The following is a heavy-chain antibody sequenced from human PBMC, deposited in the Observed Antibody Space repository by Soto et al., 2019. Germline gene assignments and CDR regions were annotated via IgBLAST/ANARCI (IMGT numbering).Heavy chain of an antibody. CDR3: ARDIIDWPGVFDD. CDR2: IIPIFGTA. CDR1: GGTFSSYA. Sequence: GASVKVSCKASGGTFSSYAISWVRQAPGQGLEWMGGIIPIFGTANYAQKFQGRVTITADESTSTAYMELSSLRSEDTAVYYCARDIIDWPGVFDDWGQGTLVPVSS. D-gene: IGHD3-10*01. J-gene: IGHJ4*02. V-gene: IGHV1-69*13.